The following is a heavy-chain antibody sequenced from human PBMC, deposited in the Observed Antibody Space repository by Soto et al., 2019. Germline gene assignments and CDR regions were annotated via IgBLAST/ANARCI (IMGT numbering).Heavy chain of an antibody. D-gene: IGHD6-13*01. CDR1: GFTFSSYN. V-gene: IGHV3-48*02. CDR3: ARGGSGSSWYEDY. Sequence: EGQLVESGGGLLQPGGSLRLSCAASGFTFSSYNMNWVRQAPGKGLEGVSYISSDSSTIYYADSVKGRFIISRDNDKNSRYLQMNSLRDENTAVYYCARGGSGSSWYEDYWGQGTLVTVAS. J-gene: IGHJ4*02. CDR2: ISSDSSTI.